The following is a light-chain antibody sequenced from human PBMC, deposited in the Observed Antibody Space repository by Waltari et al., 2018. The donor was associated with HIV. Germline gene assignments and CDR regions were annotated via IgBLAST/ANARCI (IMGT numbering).Light chain of an antibody. CDR3: CSYAGSSTVV. J-gene: IGLJ2*01. Sequence: QSALTQPASVSGSPGQSFTISCTGTSSDVGDYNYVSWYQQHPGKAPKLMIYDVNKRPSGVSNRFSGSKSGNTASLTISGLQAEDEADYYCCSYAGSSTVVFGGGTKLTVL. CDR1: SSDVGDYNY. CDR2: DVN. V-gene: IGLV2-23*02.